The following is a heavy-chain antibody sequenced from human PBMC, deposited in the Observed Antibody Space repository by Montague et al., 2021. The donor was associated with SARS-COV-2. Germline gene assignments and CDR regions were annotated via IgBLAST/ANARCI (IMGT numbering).Heavy chain of an antibody. CDR1: GFTFSSYW. Sequence: SLRLSCAASGFTFSSYWMHWVRQAPGKGLVWVSRINSDGSSTSYADSVKGRFTISRDNAKNTLYLQMNSLRAEDTAVYYCARDIVATYYLDYWGQGTLVTVSS. D-gene: IGHD5-12*01. V-gene: IGHV3-74*01. CDR2: INSDGSST. CDR3: ARDIVATYYLDY. J-gene: IGHJ4*02.